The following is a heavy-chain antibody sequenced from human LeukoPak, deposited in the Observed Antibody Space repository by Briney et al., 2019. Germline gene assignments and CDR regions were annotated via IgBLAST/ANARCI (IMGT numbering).Heavy chain of an antibody. V-gene: IGHV3-66*01. CDR2: IYSGGST. Sequence: QPGGSLRLSCAASGFTFSSNWMHWVRQAPGKGLEWVSVIYSGGSTYYADSVKGRFTISRDNSKNTLYLQMNSLRAEDTAVYYCARDVEAFDLWGRGTLVTVSS. CDR1: GFTFSSNW. D-gene: IGHD2-15*01. CDR3: ARDVEAFDL. J-gene: IGHJ2*01.